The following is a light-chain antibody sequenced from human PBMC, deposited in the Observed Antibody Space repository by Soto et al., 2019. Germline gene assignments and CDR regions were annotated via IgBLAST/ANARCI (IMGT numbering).Light chain of an antibody. V-gene: IGLV4-69*01. Sequence: QLVLTQSPSESASLGASVKLICTLSSGHSSYAIAWHQQQPEKGPRYLMKLNSDGSHSKGDGIPDRFSGSSSGAERYLTISSLQSEDEADYYCQTWGTGIWVFGGGTKLTVL. CDR3: QTWGTGIWV. CDR2: LNSDGSH. CDR1: SGHSSYA. J-gene: IGLJ3*02.